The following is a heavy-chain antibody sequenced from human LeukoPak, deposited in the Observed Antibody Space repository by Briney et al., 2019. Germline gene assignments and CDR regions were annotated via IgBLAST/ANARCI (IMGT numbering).Heavy chain of an antibody. J-gene: IGHJ4*02. V-gene: IGHV4-39*01. D-gene: IGHD3-3*01. CDR2: IYYSGST. CDR3: ARTFTIFGVVTPAFDY. CDR1: GDSINSLDL. Sequence: SGTLSLTCTVSGDSINSLDLWSWVRQPPGKGLEWIGSIYYSGSTYYNPSLKSRVTISVDTSKNQFSLKLSSVTAADTAVYYCARTFTIFGVVTPAFDYWGQGTLVTVSS.